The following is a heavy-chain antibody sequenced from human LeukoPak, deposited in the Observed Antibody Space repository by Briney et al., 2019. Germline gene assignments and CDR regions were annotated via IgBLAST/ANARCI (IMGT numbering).Heavy chain of an antibody. V-gene: IGHV3-23*01. CDR3: AKALDIVVVPAAITYYYGMDV. CDR2: ISGSGDNT. Sequence: GGSLRLSCAASGFTFSSYAMSWVRQAPGKGLEWVSGISGSGDNTYYADSVKGRFTISRDNSKNTLYLQMNSLRAEDTAVYYCAKALDIVVVPAAITYYYGMDVWGQGTTVTVSS. D-gene: IGHD2-2*02. J-gene: IGHJ6*02. CDR1: GFTFSSYA.